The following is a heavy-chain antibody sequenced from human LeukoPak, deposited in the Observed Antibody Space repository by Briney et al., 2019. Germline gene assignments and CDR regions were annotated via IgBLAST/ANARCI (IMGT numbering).Heavy chain of an antibody. J-gene: IGHJ1*01. Sequence: GGSLRLSCAASGFTFSNYAMHWVRQAPGKGLEWVSAISGSGGSTYYADSVKGRFTISRDNSKNTLYLQMNSLRAEDTAVYYCAKESGRPASGFGELVEYFQHWGQGTLVTVSS. CDR2: ISGSGGST. CDR3: AKESGRPASGFGELVEYFQH. V-gene: IGHV3-23*01. D-gene: IGHD3-10*01. CDR1: GFTFSNYA.